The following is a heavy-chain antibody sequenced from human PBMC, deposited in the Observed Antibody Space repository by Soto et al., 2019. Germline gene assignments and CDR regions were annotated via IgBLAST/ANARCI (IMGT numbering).Heavy chain of an antibody. CDR3: ARESIRPRLAVVVPGGV. D-gene: IGHD2-2*01. V-gene: IGHV3-33*01. CDR2: IWYDGSNK. J-gene: IGHJ6*02. CDR1: GFTFSSYG. Sequence: QVQLVESGGGVVQPGRSLRLSCAASGFTFSSYGMHWVRQAPGKGLEWVAVIWYDGSNKYYADSVKGRFTISRDNSKNTLYLQMNSLRAEDTAVYYCARESIRPRLAVVVPGGVWGQGTTVTVSS.